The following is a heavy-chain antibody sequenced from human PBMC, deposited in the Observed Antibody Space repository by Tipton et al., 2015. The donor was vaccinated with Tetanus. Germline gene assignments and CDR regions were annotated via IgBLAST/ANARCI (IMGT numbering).Heavy chain of an antibody. Sequence: TLSLTCTVSGGSISSYSWSWIRQSPGKGLEWIAYVSYSGNTNYNPSLKSRVTISIDTSKNQFSLKLTSVTAADSAVYYCEGMNGSGYILWGQGTLVTVSA. CDR2: VSYSGNT. J-gene: IGHJ3*01. D-gene: IGHD5-12*01. V-gene: IGHV4-59*01. CDR1: GGSISSYS. CDR3: EGMNGSGYIL.